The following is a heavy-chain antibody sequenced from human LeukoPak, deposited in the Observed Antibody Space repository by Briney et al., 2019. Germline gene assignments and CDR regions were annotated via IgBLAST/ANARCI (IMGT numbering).Heavy chain of an antibody. J-gene: IGHJ4*02. V-gene: IGHV4-61*01. Sequence: SETLSLTCTVSGGSVSSGSYYWSWIRQPPGKGLEWIGYIYYSGSTNYNPSLKSRVTISVDTSKNQFSLKLSSVTAADTAVYYCARLTYDSSGYYYYGGDDYWGQGTLVTVSS. CDR2: IYYSGST. D-gene: IGHD3-22*01. CDR1: GGSVSSGSYY. CDR3: ARLTYDSSGYYYYGGDDY.